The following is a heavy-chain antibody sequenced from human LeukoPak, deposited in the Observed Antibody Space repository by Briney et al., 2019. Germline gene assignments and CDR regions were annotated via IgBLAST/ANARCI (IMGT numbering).Heavy chain of an antibody. CDR2: ICTSGIA. V-gene: IGHV4-4*07. CDR1: GASIVIYY. CDR3: AREISRNYYNPLGYMEV. D-gene: IGHD3-10*01. J-gene: IGHJ6*03. Sequence: PSQSLSLACTVSGASIVIYYCGSGRQPAGKWREWIGRICTSGIANYNPSLKSRFTMSVDTSKNQFSLNLSSVTAADTAVYYCAREISRNYYNPLGYMEVWGKGTTVPVSS.